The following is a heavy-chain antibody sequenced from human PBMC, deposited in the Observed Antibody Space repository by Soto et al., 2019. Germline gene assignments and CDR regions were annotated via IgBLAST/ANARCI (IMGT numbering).Heavy chain of an antibody. Sequence: QVHLVQSGAEVKKPGASVKVSCKASGYTFTSYGITWVRQAPGQGLEWMGWISAHNGNTDYAQKLQGRVIVTRDTSTSTAYMELRSLISADTAVYYWARGRYGDYWGQGALVNVSS. CDR1: GYTFTSYG. CDR3: ARGRYGDY. V-gene: IGHV1-18*01. J-gene: IGHJ4*02. D-gene: IGHD1-1*01. CDR2: ISAHNGNT.